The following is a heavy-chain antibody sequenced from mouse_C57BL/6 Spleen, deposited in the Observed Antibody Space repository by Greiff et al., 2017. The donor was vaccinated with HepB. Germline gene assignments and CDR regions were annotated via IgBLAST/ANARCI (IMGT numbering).Heavy chain of an antibody. V-gene: IGHV1-39*01. CDR3: SRSYYSNYSAWFAY. CDR2: INPIYGTT. Sequence: EVQLQESGPELVKPGASVKISCKASGYSFTDYNMNWVKQSNGKSLEWIGVINPIYGTTSYNQKFKGKATLTVDQSSSTAYMQLNSLTSEDSAVYYCSRSYYSNYSAWFAYWGQGTLVTVSA. J-gene: IGHJ3*01. D-gene: IGHD2-5*01. CDR1: GYSFTDYN.